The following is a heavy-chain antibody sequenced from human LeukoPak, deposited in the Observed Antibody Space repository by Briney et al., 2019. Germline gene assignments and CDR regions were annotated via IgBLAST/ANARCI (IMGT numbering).Heavy chain of an antibody. D-gene: IGHD3-9*01. CDR3: ARDLRYSPLTNWFDP. V-gene: IGHV4-4*07. J-gene: IGHJ5*02. CDR2: IYTSGST. CDR1: GGSISSYY. Sequence: SETLSLTCTVSGGSISSYYWSWIRQPAGKGLEWIGRIYTSGSTKYNPSLQSRVTISLDTSKNQVSLKLSSVTAADTAVYYCARDLRYSPLTNWFDPWGQGTLVTVSS.